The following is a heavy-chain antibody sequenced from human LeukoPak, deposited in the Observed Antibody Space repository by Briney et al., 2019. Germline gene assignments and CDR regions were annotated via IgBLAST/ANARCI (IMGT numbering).Heavy chain of an antibody. J-gene: IGHJ4*02. Sequence: PSETLSLTCTVSGGSISSSGYYWGWTRQPPGKGLEWIGSFYSSGNPYYNPSLKSRLTISVDTSKNQFSLRLSSVTAADTAVYYCARGDPITMVRGVTLLDYWGQGTLVTVSS. CDR2: FYSSGNP. CDR1: GGSISSSGYY. CDR3: ARGDPITMVRGVTLLDY. D-gene: IGHD3-10*01. V-gene: IGHV4-39*07.